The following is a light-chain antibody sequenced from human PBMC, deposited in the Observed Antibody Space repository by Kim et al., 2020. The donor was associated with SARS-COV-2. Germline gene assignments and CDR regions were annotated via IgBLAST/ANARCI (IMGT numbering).Light chain of an antibody. Sequence: DIQMTQSPSSLSASVGDRVTITCRASQRISSYLNWYQQKPGKAPKLLIYAASSLQSGVPSRFSGSGSGTDFTLTISSLQPEDFATYYCQQSYSTLLTFGGGTKVDIK. CDR2: AAS. J-gene: IGKJ4*01. CDR3: QQSYSTLLT. CDR1: QRISSY. V-gene: IGKV1-39*01.